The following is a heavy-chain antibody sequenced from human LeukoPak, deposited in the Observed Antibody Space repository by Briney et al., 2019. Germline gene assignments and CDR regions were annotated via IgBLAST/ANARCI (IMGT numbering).Heavy chain of an antibody. CDR1: GFTFSNYW. V-gene: IGHV3-21*01. D-gene: IGHD1-26*01. CDR3: ARDFYSGSYQVWDY. CDR2: ISSSSSYI. Sequence: PGGSLRLSCVASGFTFSNYWMSWVRQAPGKGLEWVSSISSSSSYIYYADSVKGRFTISRDNAKNSLYLQMNSLRAEDTAVYYCARDFYSGSYQVWDYWGQGTLVTVSS. J-gene: IGHJ4*02.